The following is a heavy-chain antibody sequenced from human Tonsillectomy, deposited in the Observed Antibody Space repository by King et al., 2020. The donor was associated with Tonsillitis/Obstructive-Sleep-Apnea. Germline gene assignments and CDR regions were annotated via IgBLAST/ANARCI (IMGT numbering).Heavy chain of an antibody. J-gene: IGHJ6*04. D-gene: IGHD2-2*01. CDR2: ISSSGSTI. Sequence: VQLVESGGGLVQPGGSLRLSCAASAFTLSSYEMNGVRQAPGKGLEWVSYISSSGSTIYYADSVKGRFTISRDNAKNSLYLQMNSLRAEDTAVYYCARDPYQLDVWGKGTTVTVSS. CDR1: AFTLSSYE. V-gene: IGHV3-48*03. CDR3: ARDPYQLDV.